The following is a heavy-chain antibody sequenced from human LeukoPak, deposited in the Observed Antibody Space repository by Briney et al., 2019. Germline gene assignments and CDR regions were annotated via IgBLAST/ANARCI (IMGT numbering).Heavy chain of an antibody. Sequence: GGSLRLSCAASGFTFSSYAMSWVRQAPGKGLEWVSAISGSGGSTYYADSVKGRFTISRDNSKNTLYLQMNSLRAEGTAVYYCAKDQGYSSSSAFDYWGQGTLVTVSS. J-gene: IGHJ4*02. CDR1: GFTFSSYA. CDR2: ISGSGGST. D-gene: IGHD6-6*01. V-gene: IGHV3-23*01. CDR3: AKDQGYSSSSAFDY.